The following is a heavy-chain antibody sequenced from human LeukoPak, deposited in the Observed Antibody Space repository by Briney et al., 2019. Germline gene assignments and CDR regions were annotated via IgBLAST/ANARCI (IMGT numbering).Heavy chain of an antibody. CDR3: AKGYYGSGSYVLMDV. Sequence: RRSLRLSCAASVFTFTNYGMHWVRQAPGKGLEGVGVISYDGSNKYYADSVKGRFTISRDNSKNTLYLQMNRLRAEDTAVYYCAKGYYGSGSYVLMDVWGKGTTVTVSS. CDR2: ISYDGSNK. J-gene: IGHJ6*04. V-gene: IGHV3-30*18. CDR1: VFTFTNYG. D-gene: IGHD3-10*01.